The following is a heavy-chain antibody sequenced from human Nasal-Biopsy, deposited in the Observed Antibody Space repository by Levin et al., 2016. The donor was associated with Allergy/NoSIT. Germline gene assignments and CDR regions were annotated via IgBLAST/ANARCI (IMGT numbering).Heavy chain of an antibody. V-gene: IGHV3-15*01. CDR2: IKSKTDMGTT. J-gene: IGHJ6*02. CDR3: TTDPVTFYFFDGMDV. D-gene: IGHD4-17*01. Sequence: GESLKISCAASGFTFNNAWMSWVRQAPGKGLEWVGRIKSKTDMGTTDYAAPVRGRFSISRDDSKNMLFLQMNSLKSEDTGVYYCTTDPVTFYFFDGMDVWGQGTTVTVSS. CDR1: GFTFNNAW.